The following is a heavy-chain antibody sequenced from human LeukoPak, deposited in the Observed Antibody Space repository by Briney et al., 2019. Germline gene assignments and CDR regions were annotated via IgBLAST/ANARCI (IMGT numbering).Heavy chain of an antibody. J-gene: IGHJ4*02. CDR1: GFTFRNHW. CDR3: ARDAAGLDY. D-gene: IGHD1-14*01. CDR2: IKGDDTST. Sequence: GGSLRLSCAASGFTFRNHWMHWVRQAPGKGLVWVSRIKGDDTSTTYADSVKGRFTISRDNAKNTVYLQMNSLKGEDTGVYYCARDAAGLDYWGQGTLVTVSS. V-gene: IGHV3-74*01.